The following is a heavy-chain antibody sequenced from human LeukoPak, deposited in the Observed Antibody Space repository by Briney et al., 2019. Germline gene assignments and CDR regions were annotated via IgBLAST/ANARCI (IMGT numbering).Heavy chain of an antibody. CDR3: AKDLGRTGLDY. CDR2: TSSSDAGT. V-gene: IGHV3-23*01. Sequence: GGSLRLSCAASGFTLSTYAMSWVRQTPGKGLEWVAATSSSDAGTYHADSVKGRFTTSRDNSKNTLFLQMNSLRAEDTAVYYCAKDLGRTGLDYWGQGTLVTVSS. D-gene: IGHD3-16*01. CDR1: GFTLSTYA. J-gene: IGHJ4*02.